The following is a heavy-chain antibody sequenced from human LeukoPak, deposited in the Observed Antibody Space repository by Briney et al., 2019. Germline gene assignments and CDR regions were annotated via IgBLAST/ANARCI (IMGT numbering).Heavy chain of an antibody. CDR3: ASQYDFWSGYYLDY. Sequence: GGSLRLSCAASGFTFSSYWMSWVRQAPGKGLEWVANIKQDGSEKYYVDSVKGRFTISRDNAKNSLYLQMNSQRAEDTAVYYCASQYDFWSGYYLDYWGQGTLVTVSS. CDR2: IKQDGSEK. CDR1: GFTFSSYW. J-gene: IGHJ4*02. V-gene: IGHV3-7*01. D-gene: IGHD3-3*01.